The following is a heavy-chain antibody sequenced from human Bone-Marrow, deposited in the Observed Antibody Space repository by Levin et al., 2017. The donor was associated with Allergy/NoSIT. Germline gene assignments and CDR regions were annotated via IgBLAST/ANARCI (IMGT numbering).Heavy chain of an antibody. CDR2: IWYDGSNK. D-gene: IGHD2-21*01. CDR1: GFTFSSYG. CDR3: ATIFGKNTTDY. V-gene: IGHV3-33*01. Sequence: GGSLRLSCAASGFTFSSYGMHWVRQAPGKGLEWVAVIWYDGSNKYYADSVKGRFTISRDNSKNTLYLQMNSLRAEDTAVYYCATIFGKNTTDYWGQGTLVTVSS. J-gene: IGHJ4*02.